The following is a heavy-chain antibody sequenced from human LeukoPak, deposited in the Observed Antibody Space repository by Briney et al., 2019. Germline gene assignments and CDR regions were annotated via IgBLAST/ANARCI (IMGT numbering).Heavy chain of an antibody. D-gene: IGHD3-22*01. CDR2: ISSSSSYI. V-gene: IGHV3-21*01. Sequence: GSLRLSCAASGFTFSSYSMNWVRQAPGKGLEWVSSISSSSSYIYYADSVKGQFTISRDNAKNSLYLQMNSLRAEDTAVYYCARDLDSSGLDYWGQGTLVTVSS. CDR3: ARDLDSSGLDY. CDR1: GFTFSSYS. J-gene: IGHJ4*02.